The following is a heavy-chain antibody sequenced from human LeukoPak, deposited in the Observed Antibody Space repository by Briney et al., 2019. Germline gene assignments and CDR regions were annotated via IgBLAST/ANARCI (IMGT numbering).Heavy chain of an antibody. CDR1: GGSISSYY. CDR3: ASPYDSSGYPLAFDI. CDR2: IYYSGST. D-gene: IGHD3-22*01. Sequence: PSETLSLTCTVSGGSISSYYWSWIRQPPGKGLEWIGYIYYSGSTNYNPSLKSRVTISVDTSKNQFSLKLSSVTAADTAVYYCASPYDSSGYPLAFDIWGQGTMVTVSS. J-gene: IGHJ3*02. V-gene: IGHV4-59*01.